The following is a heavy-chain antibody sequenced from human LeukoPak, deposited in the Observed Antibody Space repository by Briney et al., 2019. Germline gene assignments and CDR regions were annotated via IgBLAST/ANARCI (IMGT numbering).Heavy chain of an antibody. Sequence: GASVKVSCKASGYTFTSYGISWVRQAPGQGLEWMGGIIPIFGTANYAQKFQGRVTITADESTSTAYMELSSLRSEDTAVYYCARRYQLPHRSFDPWGQGTLVTVSS. J-gene: IGHJ5*02. D-gene: IGHD2-2*01. CDR2: IIPIFGTA. CDR3: ARRYQLPHRSFDP. V-gene: IGHV1-69*13. CDR1: GYTFTSYG.